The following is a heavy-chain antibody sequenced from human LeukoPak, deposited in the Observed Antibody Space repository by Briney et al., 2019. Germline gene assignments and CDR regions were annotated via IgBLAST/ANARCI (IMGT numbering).Heavy chain of an antibody. CDR2: IYTSGST. CDR3: AKTNWGAFDI. J-gene: IGHJ3*02. Sequence: SETLSLTCTVSGGSISSYYWSWIRQPPGKGLEWIGYIYTSGSTNYNPSLKSRVTISVDTSKNQFSLKLSSVTAADTAVYYCAKTNWGAFDIWGQGTMVTVSS. CDR1: GGSISSYY. D-gene: IGHD7-27*01. V-gene: IGHV4-4*09.